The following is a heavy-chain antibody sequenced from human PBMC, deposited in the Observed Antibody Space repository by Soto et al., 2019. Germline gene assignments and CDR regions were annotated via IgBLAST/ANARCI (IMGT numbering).Heavy chain of an antibody. CDR3: ARREIQGPIDY. D-gene: IGHD1-26*01. J-gene: IGHJ4*02. Sequence: QVQLQESGPGLVKLSDTLSLTCAVSGYSISSSNWWGWIRQPPGKGLEWIGYIYYSGTTYYNPSLKSXXTXSXXTSKNQFSLKLTSVTAVDTAVYYCARREIQGPIDYWGQGTLVTVSS. CDR1: GYSISSSNW. V-gene: IGHV4-28*01. CDR2: IYYSGTT.